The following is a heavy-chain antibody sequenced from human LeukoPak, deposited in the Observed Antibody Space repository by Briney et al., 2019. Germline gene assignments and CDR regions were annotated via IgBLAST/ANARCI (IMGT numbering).Heavy chain of an antibody. V-gene: IGHV1-69*05. D-gene: IGHD4-23*01. CDR2: IIPIFGTA. CDR3: ARGDGNNAFDI. CDR1: GGTFSSYA. J-gene: IGHJ3*02. Sequence: GASVKVSCKASGGTFSSYAISWVRQAPGQGLEWMGRIIPIFGTANYAQKFQGRVTITTDESTGTAYMELSSLRSEDTAVYYCARGDGNNAFDIWGQGTMVTVSS.